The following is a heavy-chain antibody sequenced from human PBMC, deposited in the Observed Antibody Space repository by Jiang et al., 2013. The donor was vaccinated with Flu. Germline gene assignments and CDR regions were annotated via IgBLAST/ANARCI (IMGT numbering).Heavy chain of an antibody. CDR2: IDPSDSYT. D-gene: IGHD3-22*01. CDR3: ARHARTVYDSSGYYSDAFDI. CDR1: GYSFISYW. J-gene: IGHJ3*02. Sequence: GAEVKKPGESLRISCKGSGYSFISYWISWVRQMPGKGLEWMGRIDPSDSYTNYSPSFQGHVTISADTSISTAYLQWSSLKASDTAMYYCARHARTVYDSSGYYSDAFDIWGQGTMVTVSS. V-gene: IGHV5-10-1*01.